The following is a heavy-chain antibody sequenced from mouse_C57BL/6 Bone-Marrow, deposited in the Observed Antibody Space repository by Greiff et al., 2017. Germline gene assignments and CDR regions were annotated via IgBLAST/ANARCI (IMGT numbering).Heavy chain of an antibody. CDR2: IDPSDSYT. D-gene: IGHD2-4*01. CDR1: GYTFTSYW. V-gene: IGHV1-69*01. J-gene: IGHJ4*01. Sequence: QVQLQQPGAELVMPGASVKLSCKASGYTFTSYWMHWVKQRPGQGLEWIGEIDPSDSYTNYNQKFKGKSTLTVDKSTSTAYMQLGSLTSEDSAVYYCARDDYLYYYAMDYWGQGTSVTVSS. CDR3: ARDDYLYYYAMDY.